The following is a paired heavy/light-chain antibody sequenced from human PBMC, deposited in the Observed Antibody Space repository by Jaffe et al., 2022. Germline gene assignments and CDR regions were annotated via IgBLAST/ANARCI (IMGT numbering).Light chain of an antibody. J-gene: IGKJ1*01. V-gene: IGKV1-5*03. Sequence: DIQMTQSPSTLSASVGDRVTITCRASQNINVWLAWYQQKPGKAPKLLIYRASNLQIGVPSRFSGSGSGTQFTLTISNLQPEDFATYYCQQYITNYATFGQGTKVEI. CDR1: QNINVW. CDR3: QQYITNYAT. CDR2: RAS.
Heavy chain of an antibody. CDR3: ARERDVYTVSDNFDC. CDR2: ITALGDNT. V-gene: IGHV3-23*01. D-gene: IGHD4-17*01. J-gene: IGHJ4*02. Sequence: EVQLLESGGALVQPGGSLRLSCAASGFSFSAYAMNWVRQAPGKGLEWVSSITALGDNTYYADSLKGQFTISRDNSKNTLYLQMNSLRAEDTAIYFCARERDVYTVSDNFDCWGQGTLVTVSS. CDR1: GFSFSAYA.